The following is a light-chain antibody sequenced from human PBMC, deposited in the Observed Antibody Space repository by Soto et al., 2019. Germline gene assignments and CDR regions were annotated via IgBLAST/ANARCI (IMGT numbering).Light chain of an antibody. CDR2: DAS. J-gene: IGKJ1*01. CDR3: QQYNSYLRT. Sequence: DVQMTQSPSTLSASVGDRVTITCRASQSTSRWLAWYQQIPGKAPKLLIYDASTLESGVPSRFSGSGSGTEFTLTISSLQPDDFATYYCQQYNSYLRTFGQGTKVEVK. CDR1: QSTSRW. V-gene: IGKV1-5*01.